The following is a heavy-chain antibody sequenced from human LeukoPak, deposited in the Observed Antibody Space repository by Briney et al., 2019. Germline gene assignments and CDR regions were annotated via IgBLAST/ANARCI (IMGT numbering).Heavy chain of an antibody. V-gene: IGHV3-30*18. CDR3: AKDGSAWYLDY. J-gene: IGHJ4*02. CDR2: IAYGGSYK. CDR1: GFTFSNYG. D-gene: IGHD6-19*01. Sequence: GGSLRLSCAASGFTFSNYGMQWVRQAPGEGLEWVALIAYGGSYKYYADSVKGRFTISRDNSKNTLDLQMNSLRAEDTAVYYCAKDGSAWYLDYWGQGTLVTVSS.